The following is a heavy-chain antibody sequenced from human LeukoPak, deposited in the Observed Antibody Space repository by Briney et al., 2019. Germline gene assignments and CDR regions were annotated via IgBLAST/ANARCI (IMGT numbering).Heavy chain of an antibody. Sequence: ASGKVSCKASGYIFTKYVVHCVRQAPGQRPEWMGWIKAGNGDTKYSQNFQDRLTITRDTSASTVYMELSSLTSEDTALYYCARDDCGDTCYPGGYWGQGTLVTVSS. D-gene: IGHD2-21*01. CDR1: GYIFTKYV. V-gene: IGHV1-3*01. J-gene: IGHJ4*02. CDR3: ARDDCGDTCYPGGY. CDR2: IKAGNGDT.